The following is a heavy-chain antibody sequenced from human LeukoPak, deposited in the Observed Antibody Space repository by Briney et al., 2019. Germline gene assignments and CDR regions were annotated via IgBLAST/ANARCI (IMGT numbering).Heavy chain of an antibody. V-gene: IGHV4-39*01. CDR1: GGPISSSSYY. CDR2: IYYSGST. CDR3: ARQTPTTDNWFDP. J-gene: IGHJ5*02. Sequence: SETLSLTCTVSGGPISSSSYYWGWIRQPPGKGLEWIGSIYYSGSTYYNPSLKSRVTISVDTSKNQFSLKLSSVTAADTAVYYCARQTPTTDNWFDPWGQGTLVTVSS. D-gene: IGHD4-17*01.